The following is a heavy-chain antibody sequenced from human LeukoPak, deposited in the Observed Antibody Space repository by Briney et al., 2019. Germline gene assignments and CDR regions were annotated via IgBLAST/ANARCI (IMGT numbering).Heavy chain of an antibody. V-gene: IGHV3-30-3*01. CDR2: ISYDGSNK. Sequence: PGGSLRLSCAASGSTFSSYAMHWVRQAPGKGLEWVAVISYDGSNKYYADSVKGRFTISRDNSKNTLYLQMNSLRAEDTAVYYCARDRSGPGGMDVWGQGTTVTVSS. CDR1: GSTFSSYA. J-gene: IGHJ6*02. D-gene: IGHD3-16*02. CDR3: ARDRSGPGGMDV.